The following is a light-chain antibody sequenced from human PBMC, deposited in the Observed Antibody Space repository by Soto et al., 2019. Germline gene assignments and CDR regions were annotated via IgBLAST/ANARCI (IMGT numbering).Light chain of an antibody. CDR1: QNISVW. CDR3: KQYDSSYQT. J-gene: IGKJ2*01. Sequence: DIQMTQSPSTLSASVGDGVTITCRASQNISVWLAWYQQRPGKAPKFLIYDASNLETGVSSRFSGSGSGTEFNLTIRSLQPDDFATYSCKQYDSSYQTFGQGTKLEIK. V-gene: IGKV1-5*01. CDR2: DAS.